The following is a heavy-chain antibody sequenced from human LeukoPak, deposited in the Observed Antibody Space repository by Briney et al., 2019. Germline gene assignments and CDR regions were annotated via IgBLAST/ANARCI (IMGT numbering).Heavy chain of an antibody. Sequence: ASVNVSCKASGYSFTSYYMHWVRQAPGQGLEWMGIINPSGGSTSYAQKFQGRVTMTRDTSTSTVYMELSSLRSEDTAVYYCARGDRYCSSTSCYPLYYFDYWGQGTLVTVSS. CDR1: GYSFTSYY. D-gene: IGHD2-2*01. V-gene: IGHV1-46*01. CDR3: ARGDRYCSSTSCYPLYYFDY. CDR2: INPSGGST. J-gene: IGHJ4*02.